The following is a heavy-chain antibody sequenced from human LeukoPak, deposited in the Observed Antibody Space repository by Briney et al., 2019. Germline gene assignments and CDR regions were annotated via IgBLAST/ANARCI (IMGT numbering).Heavy chain of an antibody. Sequence: ASVKVSCKASGYTFTGYYMHWVRQAPGQGLEWMGRIIPILGIANYAQKFQGRVTITADKSTSTAYMELSSLRSEDTAVYYCARDRDGYNSYYFDYWGQGTLVTVSS. D-gene: IGHD5-24*01. CDR2: IIPILGIA. V-gene: IGHV1-69*04. CDR3: ARDRDGYNSYYFDY. CDR1: GYTFTGYY. J-gene: IGHJ4*02.